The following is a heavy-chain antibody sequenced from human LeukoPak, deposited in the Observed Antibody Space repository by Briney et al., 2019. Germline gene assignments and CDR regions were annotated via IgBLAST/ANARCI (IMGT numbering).Heavy chain of an antibody. J-gene: IGHJ4*02. CDR1: GGSISSGDYY. D-gene: IGHD3-22*01. V-gene: IGHV4-30-4*01. Sequence: SQTLSLTCTVSGGSISSGDYYWSWIRQPPGTGLEWIGYIYYSGSTYYNPSLKSRVTISVDTSKNQFSLKLSSVTAADTAVYYCARGQDYDNFDYWGQGTLVTVSS. CDR3: ARGQDYDNFDY. CDR2: IYYSGST.